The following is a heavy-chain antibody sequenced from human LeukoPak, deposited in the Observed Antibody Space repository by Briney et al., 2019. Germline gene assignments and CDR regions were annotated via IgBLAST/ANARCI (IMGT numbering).Heavy chain of an antibody. D-gene: IGHD6-6*01. Sequence: ASVKVSCKASGGTFSSYAISWVRQAPGQGLEWMGWINPNSGGTNYAQKFQGRVTMTRDTSIGTAYMELSRLRSDDTAVYYCARVWQLTDYWGQGTLVTVSS. CDR3: ARVWQLTDY. CDR2: INPNSGGT. V-gene: IGHV1-2*02. J-gene: IGHJ4*02. CDR1: GGTFSSYA.